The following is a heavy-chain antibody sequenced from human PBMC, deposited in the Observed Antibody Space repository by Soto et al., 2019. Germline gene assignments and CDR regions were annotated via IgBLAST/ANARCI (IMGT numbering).Heavy chain of an antibody. J-gene: IGHJ3*02. CDR1: GGSMSSGGYS. CDR3: ARIGHFDGFDI. CDR2: IYHSAIT. D-gene: IGHD3-3*02. V-gene: IGHV4-30-2*01. Sequence: KASETLSLTCAVSGGSMSSGGYSWSWIRQPPGKGLEWIGHIYHSAITYYNPSLKSRVTISVDRSKNQFSLRLSSGTAADTAVYYCARIGHFDGFDIWGQGTMVTVSS.